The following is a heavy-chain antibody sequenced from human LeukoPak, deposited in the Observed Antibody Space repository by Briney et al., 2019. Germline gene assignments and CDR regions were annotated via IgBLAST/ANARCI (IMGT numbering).Heavy chain of an antibody. Sequence: SETLSLTCTVSGGSISSGGYYWSWIRQHPGKGLEWIGYIYYSGSTYYNPSLKSRVTISVDTSKNQFSLKLSSVTAADMAVYYCARTGYCSSTSCYEEYNWFDPWGQGTLVTVSS. D-gene: IGHD2-2*01. CDR2: IYYSGST. CDR3: ARTGYCSSTSCYEEYNWFDP. V-gene: IGHV4-31*03. CDR1: GGSISSGGYY. J-gene: IGHJ5*02.